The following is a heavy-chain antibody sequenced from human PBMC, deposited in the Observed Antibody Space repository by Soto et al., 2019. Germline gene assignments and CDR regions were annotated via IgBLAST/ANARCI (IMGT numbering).Heavy chain of an antibody. Sequence: QLLESGGGLLQPGGSLRLSCAASEFTFTTDAMSWVRQAPGKGLEWVSAISGSGGNTYYADSVKGRFTISRDTSKNTLYLQMNSLRAEDTALYYCAKSYSSNWYDYFNYWGQGTLVTVSS. CDR1: EFTFTTDA. CDR3: AKSYSSNWYDYFNY. CDR2: ISGSGGNT. V-gene: IGHV3-23*01. D-gene: IGHD6-13*01. J-gene: IGHJ4*02.